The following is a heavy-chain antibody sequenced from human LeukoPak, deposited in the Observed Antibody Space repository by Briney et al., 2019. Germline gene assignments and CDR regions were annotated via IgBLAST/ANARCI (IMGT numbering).Heavy chain of an antibody. J-gene: IGHJ4*02. V-gene: IGHV1-69*13. D-gene: IGHD6-13*01. CDR1: GGSFSSFA. Sequence: SVKVSCKASGGSFSSFAFSWVRQAPGQGLEWMGGIIPIFGTTNYAQKFQGRVTITADESTSTVYMELTSLRSEDTAVYYCAREFQGGSLYFDSWGQGTLVTVSS. CDR2: IIPIFGTT. CDR3: AREFQGGSLYFDS.